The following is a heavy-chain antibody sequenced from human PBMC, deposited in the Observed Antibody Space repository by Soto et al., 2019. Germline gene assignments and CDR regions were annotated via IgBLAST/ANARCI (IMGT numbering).Heavy chain of an antibody. CDR1: GYTFTTYY. D-gene: IGHD2-8*01. CDR3: ARGGALINREYYFDY. J-gene: IGHJ4*02. CDR2: INPSGGTI. Sequence: QVLLVQSGAEVKKPGVSVKVSCKASGYTFTTYYIHWVRQAPGQGLEWMGIINPSGGTITYAQKFQGRITTARDTSTSTVYMDLSSLRSEDTAVYYCARGGALINREYYFDYWGQGTLVTVSS. V-gene: IGHV1-46*01.